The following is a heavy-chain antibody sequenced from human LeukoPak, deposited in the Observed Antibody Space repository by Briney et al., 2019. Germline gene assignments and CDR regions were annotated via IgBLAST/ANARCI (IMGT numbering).Heavy chain of an antibody. V-gene: IGHV3-33*01. D-gene: IGHD3-22*01. Sequence: PGRSLRLSCAASGFTFSSHGMHWVRQAPGKGLEWVAVIWYDGSNKYYADSVKGRFTISRDNSKNTLYLQMNSLRAEDTAVYYCARDPVVISGGFDYWGQGTLVTVSS. CDR1: GFTFSSHG. CDR2: IWYDGSNK. J-gene: IGHJ4*02. CDR3: ARDPVVISGGFDY.